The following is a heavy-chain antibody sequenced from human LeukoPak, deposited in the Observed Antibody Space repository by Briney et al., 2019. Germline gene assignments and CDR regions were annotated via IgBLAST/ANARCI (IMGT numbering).Heavy chain of an antibody. CDR3: AKIAVAGSMYFDY. D-gene: IGHD6-19*01. CDR1: GYTFTSYD. J-gene: IGHJ4*02. CDR2: MNPNSGNT. V-gene: IGHV1-8*01. Sequence: GASVKVSCKASGYTFTSYDINWVRQATGQGLEWMGWMNPNSGNTGYAQKFQGRVTMTRNTSISTAYMELSSLRSEDTALYYCAKIAVAGSMYFDYWGQGTLVTVSS.